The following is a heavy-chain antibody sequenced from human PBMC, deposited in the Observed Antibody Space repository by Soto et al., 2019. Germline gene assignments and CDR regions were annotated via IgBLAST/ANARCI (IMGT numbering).Heavy chain of an antibody. CDR1: GGSFSGYY. J-gene: IGHJ4*02. V-gene: IGHV4-34*01. D-gene: IGHD5-12*01. CDR3: ARVYSGYDFDY. CDR2: INHSGST. Sequence: PSETLSLTCAVYGGSFSGYYWSWIRQPPGKGLEWIGEINHSGSTNYNPSLKSRVTISVDTSKNQFSLKLSSVTAADTAVYYCARVYSGYDFDYWGQGTRVTVSS.